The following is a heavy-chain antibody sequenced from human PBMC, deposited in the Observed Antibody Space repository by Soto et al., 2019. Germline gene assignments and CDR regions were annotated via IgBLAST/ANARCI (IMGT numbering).Heavy chain of an antibody. CDR2: ISSSSSTI. V-gene: IGHV3-48*02. CDR1: GFTFSSDS. J-gene: IGHJ6*02. Sequence: GGSLRLSGAASGFTFSSDSMNWVRQAPGKGLEWVSYISSSSSTIYYADSVKGRFTIPRDNAKNSLYLQMNSLRDEDTAVYYCARGSDYYYYGMDVWGQGTTVTVSS. CDR3: ARGSDYYYYGMDV.